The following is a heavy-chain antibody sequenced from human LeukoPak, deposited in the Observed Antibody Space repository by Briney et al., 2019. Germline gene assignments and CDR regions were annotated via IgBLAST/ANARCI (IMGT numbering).Heavy chain of an antibody. Sequence: GGSLRLSCAASGFTFSSYAMSWVRQAPGKGLEWVSAISGSGGSTYYADSVKGRFTISRDNSKNTLYLQMNSLRSEDTAVYYCATVMWAIAAAGTGWFDPWGQGTLVTVSS. CDR1: GFTFSSYA. V-gene: IGHV3-23*01. CDR2: ISGSGGST. CDR3: ATVMWAIAAAGTGWFDP. D-gene: IGHD6-13*01. J-gene: IGHJ5*02.